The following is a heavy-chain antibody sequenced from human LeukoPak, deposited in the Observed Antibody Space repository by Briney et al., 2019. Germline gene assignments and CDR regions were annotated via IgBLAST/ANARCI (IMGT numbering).Heavy chain of an antibody. V-gene: IGHV1-2*02. J-gene: IGHJ6*03. D-gene: IGHD6-13*01. CDR1: GYTFTGYY. Sequence: ASVKVSCKASGYTFTGYYMHWMRQAPGQGLEWMGWINPNSGGTNYAQRFQGRVTMTRDTSISTVYMELSRLRSDDTAVYYCARAGLGYSSSWDYYYYMDVWGKGTTVTVSS. CDR2: INPNSGGT. CDR3: ARAGLGYSSSWDYYYYMDV.